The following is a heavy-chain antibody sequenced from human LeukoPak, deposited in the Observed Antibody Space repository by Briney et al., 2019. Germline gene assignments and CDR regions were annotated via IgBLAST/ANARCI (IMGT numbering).Heavy chain of an antibody. D-gene: IGHD6-6*01. J-gene: IGHJ3*02. CDR2: IRSKAYGGTT. CDR1: GFTFGDYA. CDR3: ARLLAARNVFDI. Sequence: PGRSLRLSCTASGFTFGDYAMSWFRQAPGKGLEWVGFIRSKAYGGTTEYAASVKGRFTISRDNAKNSLYLQMNSLRAEDTAVYYCARLLAARNVFDIWGQGTMVTVSS. V-gene: IGHV3-49*03.